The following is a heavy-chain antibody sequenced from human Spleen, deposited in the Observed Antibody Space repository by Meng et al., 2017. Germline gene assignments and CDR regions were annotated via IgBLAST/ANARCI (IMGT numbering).Heavy chain of an antibody. CDR2: INTNTGNP. V-gene: IGHV7-4-1*02. CDR1: GDTFTSYA. CDR3: ARDYDFWSGRPLGY. D-gene: IGHD3-3*01. Sequence: VQLGSKLKKLGASVKVSCKASGDTFTSYAMNWVRQAPGQGLEWMGWINTNTGNPTYAQGFTGRFVFSLDTSVSTAYLQISSLKAEDTAVYYCARDYDFWSGRPLGYWGQGTLVTVSS. J-gene: IGHJ4*02.